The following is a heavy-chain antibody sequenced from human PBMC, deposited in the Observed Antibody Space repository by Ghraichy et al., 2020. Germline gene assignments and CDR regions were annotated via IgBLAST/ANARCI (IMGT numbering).Heavy chain of an antibody. CDR1: GGSISSGGYY. Sequence: SETLSLTCTVSGGSISSGGYYWSWSRQHPGKGLEWIGYIYYSGSTYYNPSLKSRVTISVDTSKNQFSLKLSSVTAADTAVYYCARDTRGSGFNAFDIWGQGTMVTVSS. CDR3: ARDTRGSGFNAFDI. J-gene: IGHJ3*02. D-gene: IGHD3-10*01. CDR2: IYYSGST. V-gene: IGHV4-31*03.